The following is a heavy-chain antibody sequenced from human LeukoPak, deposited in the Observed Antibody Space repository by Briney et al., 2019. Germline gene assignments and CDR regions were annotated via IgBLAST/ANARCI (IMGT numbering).Heavy chain of an antibody. CDR1: GFTFSSYA. V-gene: IGHV3-23*01. D-gene: IGHD3-10*01. Sequence: GGSLRLSCAASGFTFSSYAMSRDRQAPGKGLEWVSAISGSGGSTYYADSVKGRFTISRDNSKNTLYLQMNSLRAEDTAVYYCAKDPHSMVREYFDYWGQGTLVTVSS. CDR2: ISGSGGST. CDR3: AKDPHSMVREYFDY. J-gene: IGHJ4*02.